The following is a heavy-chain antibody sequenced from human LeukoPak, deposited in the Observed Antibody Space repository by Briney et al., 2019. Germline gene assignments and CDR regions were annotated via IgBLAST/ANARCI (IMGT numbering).Heavy chain of an antibody. Sequence: ASVKVSCKASGYTFTSYDINWVRQATGQGLEWMGWISAYNGNTNYAQKLQARVTMTTDTSTSTAYMELRSLRSDDTAVYYCARADSWYYYDSSDYRSSFDYWGQGTLVTVSS. V-gene: IGHV1-18*01. J-gene: IGHJ4*02. CDR1: GYTFTSYD. CDR2: ISAYNGNT. CDR3: ARADSWYYYDSSDYRSSFDY. D-gene: IGHD3-22*01.